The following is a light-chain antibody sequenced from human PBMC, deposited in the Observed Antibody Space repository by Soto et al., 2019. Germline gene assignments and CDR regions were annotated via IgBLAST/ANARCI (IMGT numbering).Light chain of an antibody. CDR1: QSISSY. V-gene: IGKV1-39*01. Sequence: DIQMTQSPSSLSASVGDRVTITCRASQSISSYLNWYQQKPGKAPKLLIYAASSLQSGVPSRFSGSGSGTEFTLTISSLQPEDFATYYCQQSYSTPLTFGHGTKVDIK. CDR3: QQSYSTPLT. J-gene: IGKJ3*01. CDR2: AAS.